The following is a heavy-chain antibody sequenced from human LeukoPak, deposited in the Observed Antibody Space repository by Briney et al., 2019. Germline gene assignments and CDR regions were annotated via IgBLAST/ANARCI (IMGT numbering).Heavy chain of an antibody. D-gene: IGHD4-11*01. J-gene: IGHJ2*01. Sequence: GGSLRLSCVVSGFTFNTYWMHWVRQAPGKSLEWVSRINSDGSSTTYAASLEGRFTVSRDNAKNTLYLHIDNLRAEDSAVYYCTRTTVTADWYFDVWGRGTRVTVSS. V-gene: IGHV3-74*01. CDR3: TRTTVTADWYFDV. CDR2: INSDGSST. CDR1: GFTFNTYW.